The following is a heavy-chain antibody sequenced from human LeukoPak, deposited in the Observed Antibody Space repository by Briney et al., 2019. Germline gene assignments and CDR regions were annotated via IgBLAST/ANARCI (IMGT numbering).Heavy chain of an antibody. D-gene: IGHD2-2*02. CDR1: GGSISSYY. V-gene: IGHV4-59*01. CDR3: ARSPGYCSSTSCYIHYCGMDV. Sequence: SETLSLTCTVSGGSISSYYWSWIRQPPGKGLEWIGYIYYSGSTNYNPSLKSRVTISVDTSKNQFSLKLSSVTAADTAVYYCARSPGYCSSTSCYIHYCGMDVWGQGTTVAVSS. J-gene: IGHJ6*02. CDR2: IYYSGST.